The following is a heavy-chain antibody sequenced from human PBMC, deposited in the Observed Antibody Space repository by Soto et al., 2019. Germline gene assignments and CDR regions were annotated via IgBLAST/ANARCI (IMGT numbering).Heavy chain of an antibody. CDR1: RGSVSNNPYY. CDR2: VYYSGTT. D-gene: IGHD3-9*01. V-gene: IGHV4-61*01. CDR3: ARTTAVPNTLRSRYFFDF. J-gene: IGHJ4*02. Sequence: PXESLSITLSVSRGSVSNNPYYWSWIRQPPGKILEWSGYVYYSGTTNYNPSLKSRVTISVDMSKNQFSLRLTSVTAADTALYYCARTTAVPNTLRSRYFFDFWGQGTLVTFSS.